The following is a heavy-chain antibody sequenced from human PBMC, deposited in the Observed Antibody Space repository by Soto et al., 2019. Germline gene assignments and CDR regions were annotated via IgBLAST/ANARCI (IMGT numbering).Heavy chain of an antibody. J-gene: IGHJ6*02. CDR1: GGSLSGYY. Sequence: SETLSLTCAVYGGSLSGYYWSWIRQPPGKGLEWIGEINHSGSTNYNPSLKSRVTISVDTSKNQFSLKLSSVTAADTAVYYCARGPVLWFGELYGYYGMDVWGQGTMVTVSS. V-gene: IGHV4-34*01. CDR2: INHSGST. D-gene: IGHD3-10*01. CDR3: ARGPVLWFGELYGYYGMDV.